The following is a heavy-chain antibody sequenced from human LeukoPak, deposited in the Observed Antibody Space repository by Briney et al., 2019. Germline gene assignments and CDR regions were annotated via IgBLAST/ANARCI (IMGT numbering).Heavy chain of an antibody. Sequence: GGSLRLSCAASGFTFSSYAMSWVRQAPGEGLEWVSAISGSGGSTYYVDSVKGRFTISRDNSKNTLYLQMNSLRAEDTAVYYCVVAATEWLPLHWGQGTLVTVSS. CDR3: VVAATEWLPLH. J-gene: IGHJ4*02. CDR1: GFTFSSYA. D-gene: IGHD3-3*01. V-gene: IGHV3-23*01. CDR2: ISGSGGST.